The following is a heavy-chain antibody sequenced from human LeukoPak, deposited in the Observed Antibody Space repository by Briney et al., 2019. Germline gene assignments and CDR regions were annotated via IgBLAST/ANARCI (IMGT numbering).Heavy chain of an antibody. CDR1: GFTFSGFG. CDR2: IHTDQTIQ. J-gene: IGHJ4*02. Sequence: GGSLRLSCAASGFTFSGFGMHWVRQAPGKGLEWVAYIHTDQTIQYYADSVKGRFTISRDNSKNTLYLQMNSLRAEDTAVYYCARGSVGATNGGIIDYWGQGTLVTVSS. CDR3: ARGSVGATNGGIIDY. V-gene: IGHV3-30*02. D-gene: IGHD1-26*01.